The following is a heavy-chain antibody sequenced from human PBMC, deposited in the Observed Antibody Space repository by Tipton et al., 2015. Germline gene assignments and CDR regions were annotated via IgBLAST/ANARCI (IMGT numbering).Heavy chain of an antibody. D-gene: IGHD2-8*01. V-gene: IGHV1-18*01. J-gene: IGHJ6*02. Sequence: KLQGRVTMTTDTSTSTAYMELSSLRSEDTAVYYCARGLDCTNGVCHYGMDVWGQGTTVTVSS. CDR3: ARGLDCTNGVCHYGMDV.